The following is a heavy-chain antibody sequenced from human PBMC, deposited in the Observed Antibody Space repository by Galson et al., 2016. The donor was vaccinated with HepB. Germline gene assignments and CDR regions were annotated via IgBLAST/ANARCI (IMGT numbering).Heavy chain of an antibody. CDR3: GTVFEY. J-gene: IGHJ4*02. Sequence: SLRLSCAVSGFSLSNYWMHWVRQVPGKGLVWVSRISHDGISTSYADSVKGRFTMSRDSAKSTVYLQMNSLRAEDTAVYYCGTVFEYWGRGSLVTVSS. V-gene: IGHV3-74*01. CDR2: ISHDGIST. CDR1: GFSLSNYW.